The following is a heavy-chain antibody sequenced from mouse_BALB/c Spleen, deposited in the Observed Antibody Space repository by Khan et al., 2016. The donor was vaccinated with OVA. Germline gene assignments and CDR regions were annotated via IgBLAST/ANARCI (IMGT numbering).Heavy chain of an antibody. Sequence: VELVESGAELAKPGASVKMSCKASGYTFINYWILWVKQRPGQGLEWIGYINPSTGYTEYNQNFKDKATLTADKSSSTAYMQLSSLTSEDSAVNYCARRGLRWDFDYWAKGPLSQSPQ. V-gene: IGHV1-7*01. CDR1: GYTFINYW. J-gene: IGHJ2*01. CDR2: INPSTGYT. CDR3: ARRGLRWDFDY. D-gene: IGHD1-1*01.